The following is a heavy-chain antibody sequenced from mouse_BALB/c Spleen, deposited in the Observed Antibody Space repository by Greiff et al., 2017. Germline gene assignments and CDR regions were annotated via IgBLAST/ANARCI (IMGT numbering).Heavy chain of an antibody. D-gene: IGHD1-1*01. CDR3: ARWGLITTVVEDY. Sequence: VQLQQSGAELVRPGALVKLSCKASGFNIKDYYMHWVKQRPEQGLEWIGWIDPENGNTIYDPKFQGKASITADTSSNTAYLQLSSLTSEDTAVYYGARWGLITTVVEDYWGQGTTLTVSS. V-gene: IGHV14-1*02. CDR2: IDPENGNT. J-gene: IGHJ2*01. CDR1: GFNIKDYY.